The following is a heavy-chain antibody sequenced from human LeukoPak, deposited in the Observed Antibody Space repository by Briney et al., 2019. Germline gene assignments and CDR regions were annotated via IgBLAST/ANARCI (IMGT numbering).Heavy chain of an antibody. CDR3: ASSTVVTQLDY. CDR2: IHTSGST. Sequence: SETLSLTCSVSGGSISSYYWSWIRQPAGKGLEWIGRIHTSGSTNYNPSLKSRVTVSLDTSKNQFSLKLSSVTAADTAVYYCASSTVVTQLDYWGQGTLVTVSS. J-gene: IGHJ4*02. D-gene: IGHD4-23*01. CDR1: GGSISSYY. V-gene: IGHV4-4*07.